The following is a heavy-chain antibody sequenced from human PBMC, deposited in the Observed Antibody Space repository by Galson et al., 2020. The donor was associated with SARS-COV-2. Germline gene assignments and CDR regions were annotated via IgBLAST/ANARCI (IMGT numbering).Heavy chain of an antibody. J-gene: IGHJ3*02. Sequence: TGGSLRLSCAASGFMFSDTYMSWIRQAPGQGLEWISYVSPGAATIYYADSVKGRFTISRDNAKRLLYLQMNSLRAEDTAVYYCAGVMAGAHAFDIWGQGTMVTVSA. CDR3: AGVMAGAHAFDI. CDR2: VSPGAATI. D-gene: IGHD2-8*01. CDR1: GFMFSDTY. V-gene: IGHV3-11*01.